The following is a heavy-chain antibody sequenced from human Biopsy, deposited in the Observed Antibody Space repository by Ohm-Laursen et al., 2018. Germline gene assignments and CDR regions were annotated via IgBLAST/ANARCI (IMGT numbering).Heavy chain of an antibody. CDR2: ISANGATS. CDR1: GFTYTTFA. J-gene: IGHJ5*02. D-gene: IGHD3-3*01. Sequence: GSLRLSCAASGFTYTTFAISWVRQAPGKGPEWVSTISANGATSYYADSVKGRFTISRDNSKNTLYLQMNSVRADDTAIYYCAKGGSITIFGVVINNCFDPWGQGTRVTVSS. CDR3: AKGGSITIFGVVINNCFDP. V-gene: IGHV3-23*01.